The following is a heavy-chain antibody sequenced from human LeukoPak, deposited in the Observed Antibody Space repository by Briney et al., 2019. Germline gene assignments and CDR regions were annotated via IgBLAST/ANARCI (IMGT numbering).Heavy chain of an antibody. V-gene: IGHV3-30*18. J-gene: IGHJ4*02. CDR2: ISYDGSNK. D-gene: IGHD3-10*01. CDR1: GFTFSSYG. Sequence: RSGGSLRLSCAASGFTFSSYGMHWVRQAPGKGLEWVVVISYDGSNKYYADSVKGRFTISRDNSKNTLYLQMNSLRAEDTAVYYCAKEGYYGSGSFPDYWGQGTLVTVSS. CDR3: AKEGYYGSGSFPDY.